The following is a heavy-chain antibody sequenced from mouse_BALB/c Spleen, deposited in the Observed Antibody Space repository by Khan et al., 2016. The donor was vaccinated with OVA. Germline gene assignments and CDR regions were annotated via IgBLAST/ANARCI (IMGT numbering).Heavy chain of an antibody. CDR1: GYTFTSFY. V-gene: IGHV1S81*02. D-gene: IGHD2-1*01. J-gene: IGHJ3*01. CDR2: INPSNGDT. CDR3: ARSGYGNPFAY. Sequence: QVPLQQPGAELVKPGASVKISCKASGYTFTSFYMYWVKQRPGQGLEWIGGINPSNGDTHFYEKFKSKATLTVDKSSTTAYMQFSSLTSEDSAVYYCARSGYGNPFAYWGQGTLVTVSA.